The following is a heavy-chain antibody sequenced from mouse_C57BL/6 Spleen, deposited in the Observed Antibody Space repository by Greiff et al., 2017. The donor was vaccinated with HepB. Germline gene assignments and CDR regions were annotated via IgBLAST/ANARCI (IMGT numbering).Heavy chain of an antibody. J-gene: IGHJ3*01. CDR2: IRNKANGYTT. D-gene: IGHD3-2*02. V-gene: IGHV7-3*01. CDR3: ARDEAAQAFAY. CDR1: GFTFPDYY. Sequence: EVKVEESGGGLVQPGGSLSLSCAASGFTFPDYYMSWVRQPPGKALEWLGFIRNKANGYTTEYSASVKGRFTISRDNSQSILYLQMNALRAEDSATYYCARDEAAQAFAYWGQGTLVTVSA.